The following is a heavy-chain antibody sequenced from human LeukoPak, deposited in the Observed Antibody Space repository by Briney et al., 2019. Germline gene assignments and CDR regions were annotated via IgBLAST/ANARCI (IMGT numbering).Heavy chain of an antibody. J-gene: IGHJ4*02. Sequence: GRSLRLSSAASGFTFSSYGMHWVRQAPGKGLEWVAVISYDGSNKYYADSVKGRFTISRDNSKNTLYLQMNSLRAEDTAVYYCAKDGVGSSWNFDYWGQGTLVTVSS. CDR1: GFTFSSYG. CDR2: ISYDGSNK. D-gene: IGHD6-13*01. CDR3: AKDGVGSSWNFDY. V-gene: IGHV3-30*18.